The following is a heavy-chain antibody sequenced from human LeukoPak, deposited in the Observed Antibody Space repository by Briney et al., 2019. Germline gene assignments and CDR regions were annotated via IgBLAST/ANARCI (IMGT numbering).Heavy chain of an antibody. Sequence: GGSLRLSCAASGFTFSSYAMSWVRQAPGSGLEWVSAISGSGDSTYYADSVQGRFTISRDNFGNTLYLQMNSLRAEDTAVYYCWTMSHISEYDSYALDVWGLGTTVTVSS. CDR1: GFTFSSYA. CDR3: WTMSHISEYDSYALDV. D-gene: IGHD1-14*01. J-gene: IGHJ6*02. CDR2: ISGSGDST. V-gene: IGHV3-23*01.